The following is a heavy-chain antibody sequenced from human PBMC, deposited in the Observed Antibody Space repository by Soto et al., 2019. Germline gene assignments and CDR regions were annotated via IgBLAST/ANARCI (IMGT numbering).Heavy chain of an antibody. Sequence: EVQLVESGGGLVQPGGSLRLSCAASGFTFSSYWMSWVRQAPGKGLEWVANIKQDGSEKYYVDSVKGRFTISRDNAKNSLYLQMNSLRAEDTAVSYCARDYYDILTGPFDYYYMDVWGKGTTVTVSS. J-gene: IGHJ6*03. CDR3: ARDYYDILTGPFDYYYMDV. CDR1: GFTFSSYW. CDR2: IKQDGSEK. D-gene: IGHD3-9*01. V-gene: IGHV3-7*01.